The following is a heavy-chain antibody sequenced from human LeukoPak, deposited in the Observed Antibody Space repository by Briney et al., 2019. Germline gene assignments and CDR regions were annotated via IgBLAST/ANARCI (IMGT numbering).Heavy chain of an antibody. J-gene: IGHJ4*02. D-gene: IGHD6-19*01. Sequence: ASVKVSCTASGYTFTSCDINWVRQAPGQGLEWMGWMNPNSGNTAYGQSFQGRITMTRDISIGTAYMELSNLTSEDTAIYYCTRGSSGRRDNWGQGTLVTVSA. CDR2: MNPNSGNT. CDR1: GYTFTSCD. V-gene: IGHV1-8*01. CDR3: TRGSSGRRDN.